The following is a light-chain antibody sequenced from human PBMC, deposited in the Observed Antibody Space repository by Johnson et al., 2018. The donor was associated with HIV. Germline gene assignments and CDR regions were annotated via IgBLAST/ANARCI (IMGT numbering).Light chain of an antibody. V-gene: IGLV1-51*01. J-gene: IGLJ1*01. CDR3: GTWDSSLSAYV. CDR2: DNN. CDR1: SSNIGNNY. Sequence: QSVLTQSPSVSAAPGQKVTISYSGSSSNIGNNYVSWYQQLPGTAPKLLIYDNNKRPSEIPDRFSGSKSGTSATLGITGLQTGDEADYYCGTWDSSLSAYVFGTGTKVTVL.